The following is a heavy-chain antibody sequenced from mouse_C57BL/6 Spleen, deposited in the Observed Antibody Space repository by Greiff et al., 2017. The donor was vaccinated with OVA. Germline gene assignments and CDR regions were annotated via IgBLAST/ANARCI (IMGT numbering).Heavy chain of an antibody. D-gene: IGHD4-1*01. Sequence: EVQLQQSGAELVKPGASVKLSCTASGFNIKDYYMHWVKQRTEQGLEWIGRIDPEDGATKYAPKFQGKATITADTSSNPAYLQLSSLTSEYTAVYYCARTPSGTSGYFDYWGQGTTLTVSS. V-gene: IGHV14-2*01. CDR3: ARTPSGTSGYFDY. CDR1: GFNIKDYY. CDR2: IDPEDGAT. J-gene: IGHJ2*01.